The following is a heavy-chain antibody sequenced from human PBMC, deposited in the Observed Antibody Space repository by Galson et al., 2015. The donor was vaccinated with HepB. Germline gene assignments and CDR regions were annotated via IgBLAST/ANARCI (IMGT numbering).Heavy chain of an antibody. CDR3: ANGYCSGGSCRYGMDV. CDR1: GYTFTGYY. CDR2: INPNSGGT. V-gene: IGHV1-2*02. J-gene: IGHJ6*02. Sequence: SVKVSCKASGYTFTGYYMHWVRQAPGQGLEWMGWINPNSGGTNYAQKFQGRVTMTRDTSISTAYMELSRLRSDDTAVYYCANGYCSGGSCRYGMDVWGQGTTVTVSS. D-gene: IGHD2-15*01.